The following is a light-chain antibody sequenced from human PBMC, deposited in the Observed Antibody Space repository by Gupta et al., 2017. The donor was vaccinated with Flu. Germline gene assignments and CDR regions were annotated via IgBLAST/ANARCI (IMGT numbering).Light chain of an antibody. J-gene: IGLJ2*01. CDR1: SSDVGGYNY. CDR2: EVS. V-gene: IGLV2-8*01. CDR3: SSYAGSDNLV. Sequence: QSTLTQPPSASGSPGQSVTISCTGTSSDVGGYNYVAWYQQHPGKAPKFMITEVSKRPSGVPDRFSGSKSGNTASLTISGLQAEEEADYYCSSYAGSDNLVFGGGTKLTVL.